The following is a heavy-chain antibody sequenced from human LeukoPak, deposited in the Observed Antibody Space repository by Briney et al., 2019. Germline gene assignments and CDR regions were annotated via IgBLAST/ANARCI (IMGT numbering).Heavy chain of an antibody. CDR2: ISWNSGSI. D-gene: IGHD6-13*01. Sequence: GGSLRLSCAASGFTFDDYAMHWVRQAPGKGLEWVSGISWNSGSIGYADSVKGRFTISRDNAKNSLYLQMNSLRAEDMALYYCAKGQQLVLFGAFYIWGQGTMVTVSS. CDR3: AKGQQLVLFGAFYI. CDR1: GFTFDDYA. J-gene: IGHJ3*02. V-gene: IGHV3-9*03.